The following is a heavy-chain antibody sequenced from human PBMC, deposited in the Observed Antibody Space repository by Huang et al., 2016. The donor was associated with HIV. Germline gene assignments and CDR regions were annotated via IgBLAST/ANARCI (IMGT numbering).Heavy chain of an antibody. CDR2: ISAYKGNT. V-gene: IGHV1-18*04. J-gene: IGHJ6*02. CDR1: GYTFTSYG. CDR3: ARARGYYYYGMDV. Sequence: QVQLVQSGAEVKKPGASVKVSCKGSGYTFTSYGISWVRQAPGPGLEWRGWISAYKGNTNEAQKLQGRVTTTTDTSTSTADMERRSLRSDDTAVYYCARARGYYYYGMDVWGQGTTVTVSS.